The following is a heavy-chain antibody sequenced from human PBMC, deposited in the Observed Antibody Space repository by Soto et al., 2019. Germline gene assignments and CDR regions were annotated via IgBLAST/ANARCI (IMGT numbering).Heavy chain of an antibody. V-gene: IGHV3-23*01. CDR2: ISDNGGNT. D-gene: IGHD1-1*01. CDR3: AKLYWNPRYFDY. Sequence: GGSLRLSCVASGFTFSTVAMTWVRQAPGKGLEWVSSISDNGGNTDYADSVRGRFTLSRDKSKNTLYLQMNHLKAEDTAVYYCAKLYWNPRYFDYWGQGARVTVS. CDR1: GFTFSTVA. J-gene: IGHJ4*02.